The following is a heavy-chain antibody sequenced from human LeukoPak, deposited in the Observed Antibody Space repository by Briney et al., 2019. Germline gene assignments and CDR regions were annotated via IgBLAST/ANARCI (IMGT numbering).Heavy chain of an antibody. CDR2: IKSDGSST. Sequence: GSLRLSCAASGFTFSSYWMHWVRQAPGKGLVWVSRIKSDGSSTSYADSVKGRFTISRDNAKNTVYLQMNSLRAEDTAVYYCATSRTFDYWGQGTLVTVYS. J-gene: IGHJ4*02. CDR3: ATSRTFDY. CDR1: GFTFSSYW. V-gene: IGHV3-74*01.